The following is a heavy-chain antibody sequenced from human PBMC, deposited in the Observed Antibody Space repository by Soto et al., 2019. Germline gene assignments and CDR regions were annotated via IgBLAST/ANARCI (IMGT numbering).Heavy chain of an antibody. V-gene: IGHV5-51*01. CDR1: GYSFSFYW. D-gene: IGHD3-16*01. Sequence: GESLKISCKASGYSFSFYWIGWVRQVPGKGLEWMAIMYPDDSDIRYSPSFEAHVTISADKSTSTAFLQWSSLKASDTAMYYCATAYVYDFENSNDYRDAFDIWGQGTLVTVSS. CDR2: MYPDDSDI. CDR3: ATAYVYDFENSNDYRDAFDI. J-gene: IGHJ3*02.